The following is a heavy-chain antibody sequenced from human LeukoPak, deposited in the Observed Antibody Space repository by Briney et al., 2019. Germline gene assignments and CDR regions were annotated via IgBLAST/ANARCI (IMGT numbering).Heavy chain of an antibody. D-gene: IGHD1-1*01. J-gene: IGHJ3*02. Sequence: SETLSLTCTVSGGSISSYYWSWIRQPPGRGLEWIGNIYKSGSTNYNPSLKSRVTMSVDTSKNQFSLRLNSVTAADMAVYYCARLSTGPYGLGAFDIWGQGTMVTVSS. CDR1: GGSISSYY. CDR3: ARLSTGPYGLGAFDI. CDR2: IYKSGST. V-gene: IGHV4-59*08.